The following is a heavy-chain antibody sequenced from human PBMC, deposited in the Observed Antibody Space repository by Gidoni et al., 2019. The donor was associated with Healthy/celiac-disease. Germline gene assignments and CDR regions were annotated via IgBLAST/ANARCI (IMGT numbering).Heavy chain of an antibody. J-gene: IGHJ6*02. CDR3: ARAPDYYGSGSYATYYYYYGMDV. V-gene: IGHV3-21*01. Sequence: EVQLVESGGGLVKPGGSLRLSCAASGFTFSSYSMNWVRRAPGKGLEWVSSISSSSSYIYYADSVKGRFTISRDNAKNSLYLQMNSLRAEDTAVYYCARAPDYYGSGSYATYYYYYGMDVWGQGTTVTVSS. CDR1: GFTFSSYS. CDR2: ISSSSSYI. D-gene: IGHD3-10*01.